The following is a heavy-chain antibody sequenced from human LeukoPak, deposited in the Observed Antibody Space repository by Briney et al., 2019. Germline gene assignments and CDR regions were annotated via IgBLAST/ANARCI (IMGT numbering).Heavy chain of an antibody. D-gene: IGHD2-15*01. J-gene: IGHJ2*01. CDR2: IVPVPGRT. CDR1: GGTFSSYS. CDR3: ARSPGVAATPFWYFDL. V-gene: IGHV1-69*02. Sequence: SVKVSCKASGGTFSSYSFIWVRQAPGQGLEWMGRIVPVPGRTNYAQTFQGRVTITADKSTTTAYMELSSLRSEDTAIYYCARSPGVAATPFWYFDLWGRGTPVTVSS.